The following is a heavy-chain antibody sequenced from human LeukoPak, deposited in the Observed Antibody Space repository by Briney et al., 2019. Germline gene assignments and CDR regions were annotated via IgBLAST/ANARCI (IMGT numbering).Heavy chain of an antibody. CDR3: ARSEFSQCNWFDP. Sequence: SETLSLTCTVSGGSISSYYWSWIRQPPGKGLEWIGYIYYSGSTNYNPSLKSRVTISVDTSKNQFSLKLSSVTAADTAVYYCARSEFSQCNWFDPWGQGTLVTVSS. CDR2: IYYSGST. D-gene: IGHD3-10*01. CDR1: GGSISSYY. V-gene: IGHV4-59*01. J-gene: IGHJ5*02.